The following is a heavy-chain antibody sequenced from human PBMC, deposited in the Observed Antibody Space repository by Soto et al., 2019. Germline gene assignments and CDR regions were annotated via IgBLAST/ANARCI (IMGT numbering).Heavy chain of an antibody. Sequence: PGGSLRLSCAASGFMFSSHGMHWVRQAPGKGLEWVAIIWYDGSQRYYADSVKGRFIISRDNSKNTLYLQMNSLRAEDTAVYYCARDYCSGGSCYSNYYYGMDVWGQGTTVTVSS. CDR1: GFMFSSHG. D-gene: IGHD2-15*01. V-gene: IGHV3-30*02. CDR3: ARDYCSGGSCYSNYYYGMDV. CDR2: IWYDGSQR. J-gene: IGHJ6*02.